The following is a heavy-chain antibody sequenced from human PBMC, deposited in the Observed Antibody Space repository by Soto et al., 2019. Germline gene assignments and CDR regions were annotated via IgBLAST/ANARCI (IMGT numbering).Heavy chain of an antibody. J-gene: IGHJ5*02. CDR2: IRSKANNYAT. D-gene: IGHD3-10*01. V-gene: IGHV3-73*02. CDR1: GYTFSDSA. CDR3: ARLWSKRDPNLYH. Sequence: EVQLVESGGGLVQPGGSLKLSCAASGYTFSDSALHWVRQASGKGLEWVGRIRSKANNYATVYAESVKGRFTISRDDSKNTEYLQMNSLKMEDTAVYYCARLWSKRDPNLYHWGQGTLVSVSS.